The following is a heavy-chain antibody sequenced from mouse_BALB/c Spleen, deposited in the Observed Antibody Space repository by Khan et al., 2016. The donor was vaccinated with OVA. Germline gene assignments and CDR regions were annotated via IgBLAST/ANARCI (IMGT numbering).Heavy chain of an antibody. V-gene: IGHV1-77*01. Sequence: QVQLQQSGPELVKPGASVKMSCKASGYSFTDYIISWVKQRTGQGLQWIGEIYPGSGSLYSNEKFKGKATLTADKSSNTAYMQLSSLTSEDSAVYFCTRRDYGSSYSGFAYWGQGTLVTVSA. CDR1: GYSFTDYI. CDR2: IYPGSGSL. J-gene: IGHJ3*01. CDR3: TRRDYGSSYSGFAY. D-gene: IGHD1-1*01.